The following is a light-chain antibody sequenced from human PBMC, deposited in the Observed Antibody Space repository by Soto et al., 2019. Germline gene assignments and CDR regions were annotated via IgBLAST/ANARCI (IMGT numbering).Light chain of an antibody. J-gene: IGLJ2*01. Sequence: QSVLTQPPSASGTPGQRVTISCSGSSSNIGSNTVNWYQQLQGTAPKLLIYSNNQRPSGVPDRFSGSKSGTSASLAISGLQSEDEGDYYCAAGDDSLNGPVFGGGTKLTVL. CDR3: AAGDDSLNGPV. CDR1: SSNIGSNT. V-gene: IGLV1-44*01. CDR2: SNN.